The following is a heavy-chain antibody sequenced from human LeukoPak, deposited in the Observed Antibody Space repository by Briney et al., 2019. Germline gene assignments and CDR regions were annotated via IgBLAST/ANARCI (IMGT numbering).Heavy chain of an antibody. CDR1: GFTFSSYT. V-gene: IGHV3-48*04. Sequence: GGSLRLSCAASGFTFSSYTMNWVRQAPGKGLEWVSYISSSGSTIYYADSVKGRFTISRDNAKNSLYLQMNSLRAEDTAVYYCARDMNSGLGVWGQGTTVTVSS. J-gene: IGHJ6*02. D-gene: IGHD3-3*01. CDR2: ISSSGSTI. CDR3: ARDMNSGLGV.